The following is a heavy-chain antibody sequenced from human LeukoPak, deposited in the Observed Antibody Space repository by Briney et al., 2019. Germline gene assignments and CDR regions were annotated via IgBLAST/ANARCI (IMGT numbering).Heavy chain of an antibody. CDR3: ARDGADCSGGSCYSLYYYYYGMDV. CDR1: GFTSSSYS. Sequence: GGSLRLSCAASGFTSSSYSMNWVRQAPGKGLEWGSYISGSSSTIYYADSVKGRFTISRDNGKNTLYLQMNSLRAEDTAVYYCARDGADCSGGSCYSLYYYYYGMDVWGQGTTVTVSS. V-gene: IGHV3-48*01. J-gene: IGHJ6*02. CDR2: ISGSSSTI. D-gene: IGHD2-15*01.